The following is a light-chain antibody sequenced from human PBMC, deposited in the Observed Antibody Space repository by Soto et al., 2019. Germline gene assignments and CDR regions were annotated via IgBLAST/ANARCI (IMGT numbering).Light chain of an antibody. CDR1: SSDVGVYDY. CDR3: CSYTTRNTWV. CDR2: EVT. J-gene: IGLJ3*02. Sequence: QSALTQPASVSGSPGQSITISCTGTSSDVGVYDYVSWYQHHPGKAPKLMIYEVTSRPSGVSSRFSGSKSGNTASLTISGLQAGDEADYYCCSYTTRNTWVFGGGTKLTVL. V-gene: IGLV2-14*01.